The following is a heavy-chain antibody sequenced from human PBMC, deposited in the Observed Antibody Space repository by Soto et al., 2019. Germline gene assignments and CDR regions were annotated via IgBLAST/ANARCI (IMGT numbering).Heavy chain of an antibody. Sequence: KPSETLSLTCTVSGGSISSYYWSWIRQPPGKGLEWIGYIYYSGSTNYNPSLKSRVTISVDTSKNQFSLKLSSVTAADTAVYYCARAKGLRFMEWLMGGMDVWGQGTTVTVA. CDR1: GGSISSYY. J-gene: IGHJ6*02. CDR2: IYYSGST. V-gene: IGHV4-59*01. D-gene: IGHD3-3*01. CDR3: ARAKGLRFMEWLMGGMDV.